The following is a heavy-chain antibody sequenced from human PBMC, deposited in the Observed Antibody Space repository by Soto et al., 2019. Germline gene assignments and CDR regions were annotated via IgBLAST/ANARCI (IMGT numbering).Heavy chain of an antibody. J-gene: IGHJ4*02. Sequence: EVQLVESGGGLVQPGGSLRLSCAASGFTFSNYWMSWVRQAPGTGLEWVAIIKQDGSDKYYVESVKGRFTISRDNAKNSLYLQMNSRRTEDAAVYYCARNRDYAFDYWGRGTLVTVSS. CDR3: ARNRDYAFDY. V-gene: IGHV3-7*01. D-gene: IGHD4-17*01. CDR2: IKQDGSDK. CDR1: GFTFSNYW.